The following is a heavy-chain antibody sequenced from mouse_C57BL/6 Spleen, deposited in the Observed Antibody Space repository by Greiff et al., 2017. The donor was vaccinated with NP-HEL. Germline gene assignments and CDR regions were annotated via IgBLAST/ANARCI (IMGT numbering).Heavy chain of an antibody. J-gene: IGHJ3*01. D-gene: IGHD4-1*01. Sequence: QVQLKASGPGLVQPSQSLSITCTVSGFSLTSYGVHWVRQSPGQGLEWLGVIWSGGSTDYHASFISRLSISKDNSKSQVFFKMNSLQADDTAIYYCARGGRLEAWFAYWGQGTLVTVSA. V-gene: IGHV2-2*01. CDR1: GFSLTSYG. CDR3: ARGGRLEAWFAY. CDR2: IWSGGST.